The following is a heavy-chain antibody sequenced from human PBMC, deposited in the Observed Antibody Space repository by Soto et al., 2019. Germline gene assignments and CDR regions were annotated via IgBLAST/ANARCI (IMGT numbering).Heavy chain of an antibody. CDR2: ISAYNGNT. D-gene: IGHD2-21*02. V-gene: IGHV1-18*01. J-gene: IGHJ5*02. CDR3: ARDRHCGGDCYSSWFDP. Sequence: QVQLVQSGAEVKKPGASVKVSCKASGYTFTSYGISWVRQAPGQGLEWMGWISAYNGNTNYAQKLQGRVTMTTDTSTITAYMELRSLRSDDTAVYYCARDRHCGGDCYSSWFDPWGQGTLVTVSS. CDR1: GYTFTSYG.